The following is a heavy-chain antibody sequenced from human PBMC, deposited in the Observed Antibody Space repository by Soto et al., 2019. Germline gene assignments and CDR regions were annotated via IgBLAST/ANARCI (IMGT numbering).Heavy chain of an antibody. D-gene: IGHD1-1*01. CDR2: ISGSGGST. J-gene: IGHJ6*02. CDR1: GFTFCSYA. Sequence: GGSLRLSCAAAGFTFCSYAMSWVRQAPGKGLEWVSAISGSGGSTYYADSVKGRFTISRDNSKNTLYLQMNSLRAEDTAVYYCAKNIGTAGYYYHGMDVWGQGTTVTLSS. CDR3: AKNIGTAGYYYHGMDV. V-gene: IGHV3-23*01.